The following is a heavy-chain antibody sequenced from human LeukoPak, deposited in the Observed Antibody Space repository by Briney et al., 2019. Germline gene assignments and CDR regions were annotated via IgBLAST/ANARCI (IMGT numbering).Heavy chain of an antibody. CDR2: IIPIFGTA. J-gene: IGHJ6*02. Sequence: SVKVSCKASGGTFGSYGISWVRQAPGQGLEWMGGIIPIFGTANYAQKFQGRVTITADESTSTAYMELSSLRSEDTAVYYCARLDEYSSSSRYYGMDVWGQGTTVTVSS. V-gene: IGHV1-69*13. D-gene: IGHD6-6*01. CDR3: ARLDEYSSSSRYYGMDV. CDR1: GGTFGSYG.